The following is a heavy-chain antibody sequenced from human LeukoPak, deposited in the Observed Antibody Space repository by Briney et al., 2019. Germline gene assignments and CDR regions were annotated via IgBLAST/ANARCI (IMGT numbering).Heavy chain of an antibody. D-gene: IGHD3-10*01. J-gene: IGHJ4*02. CDR1: GYIFTNYY. CDR2: INPSGGST. CDR3: ARDHGSAYYRAPRH. Sequence: ASVKVSCKASGYIFTNYYMHWVRHAPGQGLEWMGTINPSGGSTTYAQKFQGRVTMTRDTSTSTVCMELSSLRSEDTAVYYCARDHGSAYYRAPRHWGQGTLVTVSS. V-gene: IGHV1-46*01.